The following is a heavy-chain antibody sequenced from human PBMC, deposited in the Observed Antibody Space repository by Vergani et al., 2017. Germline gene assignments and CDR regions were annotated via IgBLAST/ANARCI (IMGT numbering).Heavy chain of an antibody. CDR2: IYHSGST. V-gene: IGHV4-4*03. Sequence: QVQLQESGPGLVKPPGTLSLTCAVSGGSISSSNWWSWVRQPPGKGLEWIGEIYHSGSTNYNLSLKSRVTISVDKSKNQFSLKLSSVTAADTAVYYCARVGIVATIRAPWYFDYWGQGTLVTVSS. CDR3: ARVGIVATIRAPWYFDY. D-gene: IGHD5-12*01. J-gene: IGHJ4*02. CDR1: GGSISSSNW.